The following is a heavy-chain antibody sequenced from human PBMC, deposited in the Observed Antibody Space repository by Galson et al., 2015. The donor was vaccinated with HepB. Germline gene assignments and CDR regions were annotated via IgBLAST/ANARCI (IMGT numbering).Heavy chain of an antibody. J-gene: IGHJ4*02. CDR1: GFTFSSYA. V-gene: IGHV3-30*04. D-gene: IGHD5-24*01. CDR2: ISYDGSNK. CDR3: AREWGRDGYNLCGY. Sequence: LRLSCAASGFTFSSYAMHWVRQAPGKGLEWVAVISYDGSNKYYADSVKGRFTISRDNSKNTLYLQMNSLRAEDTAVYYCAREWGRDGYNLCGYWGQGTLVTVSS.